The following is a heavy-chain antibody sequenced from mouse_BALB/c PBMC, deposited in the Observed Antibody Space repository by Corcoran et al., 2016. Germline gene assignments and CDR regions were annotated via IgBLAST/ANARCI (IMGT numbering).Heavy chain of an antibody. Sequence: EIQLQQSGPELMKPGASVKISCKASGYSFTSYYIHWVKQSHGKGLEWIGYIDPFNGGTSHNQKFKGKATLTVDKSSSTAYMHLSSLTSEDSAVYYCVRPELRYYALDYWGQGTSVTVSS. CDR3: VRPELRYYALDY. CDR2: IDPFNGGT. D-gene: IGHD1-1*01. V-gene: IGHV1S135*01. CDR1: GYSFTSYY. J-gene: IGHJ4*01.